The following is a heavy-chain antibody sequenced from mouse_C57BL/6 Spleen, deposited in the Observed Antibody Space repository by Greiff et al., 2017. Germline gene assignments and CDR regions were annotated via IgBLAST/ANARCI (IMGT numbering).Heavy chain of an antibody. CDR1: GYTFTSYW. CDR3: ASLYGSSFGGYFDV. CDR2: IHPNSGST. Sequence: QVQLQQPGAELVKPGASVKLSCKASGYTFTSYWMHWVKQRPGQGLEWIGMIHPNSGSTNYNEKFKSKATLTVDTSSSTAYMQLSSLTSEDSAVYYCASLYGSSFGGYFDVWGTGTTVTVSS. V-gene: IGHV1-64*01. J-gene: IGHJ1*03. D-gene: IGHD1-1*01.